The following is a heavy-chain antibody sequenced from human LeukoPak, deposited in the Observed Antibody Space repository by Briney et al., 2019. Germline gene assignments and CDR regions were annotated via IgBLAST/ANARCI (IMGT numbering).Heavy chain of an antibody. CDR3: ARDYCSSTSCLFDY. V-gene: IGHV1-2*06. CDR2: INPNSGDT. J-gene: IGHJ4*02. D-gene: IGHD2-2*01. Sequence: ASVKVSCKASGYTFTGYHIHWVRQAPGQGLEWMGRINPNSGDTNYAQNFQGRVTMTRDTSINTAYMELSRLRSDDAAVYYCARDYCSSTSCLFDYWGQGTLVTVSS. CDR1: GYTFTGYH.